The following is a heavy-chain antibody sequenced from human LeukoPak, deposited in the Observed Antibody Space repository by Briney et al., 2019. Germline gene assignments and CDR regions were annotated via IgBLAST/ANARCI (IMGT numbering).Heavy chain of an antibody. Sequence: GALRLSCTASGLSVSSYAMHWVRQAPGKGLEWVAILWSNGYTTYYADSVKGRFTISRDNAKNSLYLQMNSLRAEDTAVYYCARVVVAATHFDYWGQGTLVTVSS. D-gene: IGHD2-15*01. CDR1: GLSVSSYA. V-gene: IGHV3-33*01. CDR2: LWSNGYTT. J-gene: IGHJ4*02. CDR3: ARVVVAATHFDY.